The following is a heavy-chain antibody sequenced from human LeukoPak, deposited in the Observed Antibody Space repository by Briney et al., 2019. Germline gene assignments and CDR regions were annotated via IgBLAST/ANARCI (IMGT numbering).Heavy chain of an antibody. Sequence: SGPTLVNPTQTLTLTCTFSGFSLSTNGVGVGWIRQPPGKALEWLALIHWDDDKRYSPSLKSRLTITKGTSTNQVVLTVNDMDPVDTATYYCVYSAASVTYFDHWGQGTLVTVSS. V-gene: IGHV2-5*02. CDR2: IHWDDDK. CDR1: GFSLSTNGVG. D-gene: IGHD6-13*01. J-gene: IGHJ4*02. CDR3: VYSAASVTYFDH.